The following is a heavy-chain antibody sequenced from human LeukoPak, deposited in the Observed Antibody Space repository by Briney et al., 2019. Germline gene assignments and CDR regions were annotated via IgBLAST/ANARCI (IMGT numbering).Heavy chain of an antibody. D-gene: IGHD3-22*01. Sequence: SETLSLTCTVSGGSISSYYWSWIQQPPGKGLEWIGYIYYSGSTNYNPSLKSRVTISVDTSKNQFSLKLSSVIAADTAVYYCARSAGYYYDTSGYYFDYWGQGTLVTVSS. CDR2: IYYSGST. CDR1: GGSISSYY. J-gene: IGHJ4*02. V-gene: IGHV4-59*01. CDR3: ARSAGYYYDTSGYYFDY.